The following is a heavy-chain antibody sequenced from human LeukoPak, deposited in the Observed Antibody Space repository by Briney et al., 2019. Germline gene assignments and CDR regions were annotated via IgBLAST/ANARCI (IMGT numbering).Heavy chain of an antibody. J-gene: IGHJ4*02. Sequence: SETLSLTCAVSGGSISSGGYSWSWIRQPPGKGLEWIGYIYHSGSTYYNPSLKSRVTISVDRSKNQFSLKLSSVTAADTAVYYCARVPVLEMATIDNWGQGTLVTVSS. CDR3: ARVPVLEMATIDN. CDR2: IYHSGST. D-gene: IGHD5-24*01. CDR1: GGSISSGGYS. V-gene: IGHV4-30-2*01.